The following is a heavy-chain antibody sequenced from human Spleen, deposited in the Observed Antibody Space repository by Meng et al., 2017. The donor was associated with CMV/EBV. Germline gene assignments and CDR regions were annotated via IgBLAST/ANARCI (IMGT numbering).Heavy chain of an antibody. CDR2: INPNSGGT. V-gene: IGHV1-2*02. J-gene: IGHJ6*02. CDR1: GYIFTGYY. CDR3: ARDDGDNYYYAMDV. D-gene: IGHD4-17*01. Sequence: ASVKVSCKASGYIFTGYYLHWVRQAPGQGLEWMGWINPNSGGTNSAQKFQGRVTMTTDTSATTAYMELSSLRSDDTAIYYCARDDGDNYYYAMDVWGQGTTVTVSS.